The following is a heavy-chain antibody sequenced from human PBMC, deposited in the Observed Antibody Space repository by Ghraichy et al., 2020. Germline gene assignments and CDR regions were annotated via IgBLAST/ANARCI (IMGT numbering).Heavy chain of an antibody. CDR3: ARGALDTTRLIDM. CDR1: GFHFSSFD. Sequence: GGSLRLSCAASGFHFSSFDMRWVRRAPGKGLEWVSSISTSSNYIYYADSVRGRLTTSRDNAKNSLYLQINSLRVEDTALYYCARGALDTTRLIDMWSLGTMVTVS. J-gene: IGHJ3*02. CDR2: ISTSSNYI. V-gene: IGHV3-21*01. D-gene: IGHD1-26*01.